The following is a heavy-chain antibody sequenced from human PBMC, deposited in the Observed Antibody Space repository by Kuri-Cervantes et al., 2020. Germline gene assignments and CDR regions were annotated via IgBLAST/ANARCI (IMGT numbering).Heavy chain of an antibody. CDR2: ISAYNGYT. D-gene: IGHD6-13*01. J-gene: IGHJ6*02. CDR1: GYTFTSHG. V-gene: IGHV1-18*01. Sequence: ASVKVSCKASGYTFTSHGISWVRQAPGQGLEWMGWISAYNGYTNYAQKLQGRVTMTTDTSTSTAYMELSSLRPEHTAVYYCARTLSSSWYVGFRYYYYGMDVWGQGTTVTVSS. CDR3: ARTLSSSWYVGFRYYYYGMDV.